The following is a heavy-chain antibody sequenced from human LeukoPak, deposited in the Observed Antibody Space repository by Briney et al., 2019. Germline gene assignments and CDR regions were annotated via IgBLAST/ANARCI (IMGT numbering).Heavy chain of an antibody. CDR2: IYTSGST. CDR3: ARDQGSYPYCFDS. V-gene: IGHV4-4*07. J-gene: IGHJ4*02. Sequence: PSGTLSLTCAVSGGSISSYYWSWIRQPAGKGLEWIGRIYTSGSTSYNPSLKSRVTMSVDTSKNQFSLQLSSVTAADTAVYYCARDQGSYPYCFDSWGQGTLVTVSS. CDR1: GGSISSYY. D-gene: IGHD1-26*01.